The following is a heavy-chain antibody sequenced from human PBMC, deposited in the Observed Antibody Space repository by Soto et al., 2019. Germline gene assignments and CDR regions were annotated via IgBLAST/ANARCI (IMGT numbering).Heavy chain of an antibody. V-gene: IGHV4-39*01. J-gene: IGHJ5*02. Sequence: SETLSLTCTVSGGSISSSSYYWGWIRQPPGKGLEWIGSMYSSGSTYYSPSLRSRVTISVDTSKNQFSLKLSSVTAADTAVYYCARHGATMVRGVIGGWFDPWGQGTLVTVSS. CDR3: ARHGATMVRGVIGGWFDP. CDR2: MYSSGST. D-gene: IGHD3-10*01. CDR1: GGSISSSSYY.